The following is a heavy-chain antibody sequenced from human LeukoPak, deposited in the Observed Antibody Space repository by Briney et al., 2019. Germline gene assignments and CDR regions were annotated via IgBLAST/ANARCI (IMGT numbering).Heavy chain of an antibody. D-gene: IGHD6-13*01. CDR1: GFTFSSYA. J-gene: IGHJ5*02. CDR3: AKDSRQYSSSWYAPRDWFDP. V-gene: IGHV3-30*04. Sequence: PGGSLRLSCAASGFTFSSYAMHWVRQAPGKGLEWVAVISYDGSNKYYADSVKGRFTISRDNSKNTLYLQMNSLRAEDTAVYYCAKDSRQYSSSWYAPRDWFDPWGQGTLVTVSS. CDR2: ISYDGSNK.